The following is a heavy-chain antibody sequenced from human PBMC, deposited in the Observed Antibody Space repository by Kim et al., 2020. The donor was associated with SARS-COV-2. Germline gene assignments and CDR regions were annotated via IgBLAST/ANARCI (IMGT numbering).Heavy chain of an antibody. V-gene: IGHV3-15*07. J-gene: IGHJ6*02. CDR3: NSDLGDDCGCDCYSSV. D-gene: IGHD2-21*02. Sequence: GGSLRHSCAASGFIFNNAWMNWVRQAPGKGLEWVGRIKSHANGGTTGYAAPVKGRFTISRNDSKNTMYLQMNSQKTEDTAVYYCNSDLGDDCGCDCYSSVWGQGTTVTV. CDR2: IKSHANGGTT. CDR1: GFIFNNAW.